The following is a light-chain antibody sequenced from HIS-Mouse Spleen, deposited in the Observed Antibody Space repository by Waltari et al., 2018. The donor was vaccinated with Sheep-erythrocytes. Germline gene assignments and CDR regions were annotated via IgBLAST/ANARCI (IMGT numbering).Light chain of an antibody. CDR1: QSISSY. Sequence: DIQMTQSPSSLSASVGDRVTITCRASQSISSYLNWYQQKPGKVPKLMIYAASSLQSGVPSRFSGSGSGTDVTLTISSLQPEDFATYYCQQSYSTPQFTFGPGTKVDIK. CDR2: AAS. J-gene: IGKJ3*01. CDR3: QQSYSTPQFT. V-gene: IGKV1-39*01.